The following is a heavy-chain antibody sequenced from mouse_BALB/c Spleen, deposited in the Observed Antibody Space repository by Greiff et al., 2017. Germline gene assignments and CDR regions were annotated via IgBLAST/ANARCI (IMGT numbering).Heavy chain of an antibody. CDR1: GYTFTSYG. V-gene: IGHV1-69*02. Sequence: QVQLQQPGAELVRPGASVKLSCKASGYTFTSYGINWVKQRPGQGLEWIGNIYPSDSYTNYNQKFKDKATLTVDKSSSTAYMQLSSPTSEDSAVYYCTRSIPSMDYWGQGTSVTVSS. CDR2: IYPSDSYT. CDR3: TRSIPSMDY. D-gene: IGHD2-12*01. J-gene: IGHJ4*01.